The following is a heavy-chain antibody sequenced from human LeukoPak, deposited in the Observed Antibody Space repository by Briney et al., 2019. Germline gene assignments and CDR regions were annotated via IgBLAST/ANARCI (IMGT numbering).Heavy chain of an antibody. Sequence: GRSLRLSCAASGFSFGDHAMTWVRQAPGKGLEWVSFIRSEAYGQTTEYAASVKDRFTISRDNSKGIVYLQMNSLKTEDTAKYYCARGPIYLWIYYCMDVWGQGTTVIVSS. CDR1: GFSFGDHA. CDR3: ARGPIYLWIYYCMDV. CDR2: IRSEAYGQTT. D-gene: IGHD3-9*01. V-gene: IGHV3-49*04. J-gene: IGHJ6*02.